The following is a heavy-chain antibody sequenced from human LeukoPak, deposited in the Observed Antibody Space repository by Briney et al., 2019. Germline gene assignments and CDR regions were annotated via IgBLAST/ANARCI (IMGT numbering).Heavy chain of an antibody. Sequence: SVKVSCKASGGTFSSYAISWVRQAPGQGLEWMGGIIPIFGTANYAQKFQGRVTITADESTSTAYMELRSLRSDDTAVYYCARTGDSSSWYPDYWGQGTLVTVSS. CDR1: GGTFSSYA. CDR3: ARTGDSSSWYPDY. D-gene: IGHD6-13*01. J-gene: IGHJ4*02. V-gene: IGHV1-69*13. CDR2: IIPIFGTA.